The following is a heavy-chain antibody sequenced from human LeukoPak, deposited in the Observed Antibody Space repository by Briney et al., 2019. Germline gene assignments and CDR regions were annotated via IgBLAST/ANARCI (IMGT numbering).Heavy chain of an antibody. V-gene: IGHV4-59*01. Sequence: PSETLSLTCTVSGGSISSYYWSWIRQPPGKGLEWIGYIYYSGSTNYNPSLKSRVTISVDTSKNQFSLKLSSVTAADTAVYYCARVYRVGDRFDPWGQGTLVTVSS. CDR1: GGSISSYY. CDR2: IYYSGST. J-gene: IGHJ5*02. CDR3: ARVYRVGDRFDP. D-gene: IGHD2-21*02.